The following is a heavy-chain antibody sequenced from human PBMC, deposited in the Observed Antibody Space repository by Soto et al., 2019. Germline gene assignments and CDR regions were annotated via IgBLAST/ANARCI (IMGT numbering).Heavy chain of an antibody. J-gene: IGHJ4*02. Sequence: ASVKVSCKASGYTFTSYGISWVRQAPGQGLEWMGWLSVYNGNSNYAQKLQGRVTMTTDTSTSTAYMKLRSLRSDDTAVYYCARCDILTGYQFDYWGQRTPVTVSS. CDR2: LSVYNGNS. D-gene: IGHD3-9*01. V-gene: IGHV1-18*01. CDR1: GYTFTSYG. CDR3: ARCDILTGYQFDY.